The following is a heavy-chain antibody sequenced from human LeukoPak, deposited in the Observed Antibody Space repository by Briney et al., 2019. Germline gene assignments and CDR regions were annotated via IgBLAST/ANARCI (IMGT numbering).Heavy chain of an antibody. CDR2: MNPNSGNT. V-gene: IGHV1-8*01. CDR3: AREVDWIDYYYYMDV. D-gene: IGHD1-1*01. J-gene: IGHJ6*03. Sequence: ASVKVSCKASGYTFTSYDINWVRQATGQGLEWMGWMNPNSGNTGYAQKFQGRVTMTRNTSISTAYTELSSLRSEDTAVYYCAREVDWIDYYYYMDVWGKGTTVTISS. CDR1: GYTFTSYD.